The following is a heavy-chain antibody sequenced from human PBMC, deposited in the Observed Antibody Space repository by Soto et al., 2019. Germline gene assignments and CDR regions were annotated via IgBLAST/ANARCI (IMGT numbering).Heavy chain of an antibody. V-gene: IGHV3-23*01. CDR2: ISGSGGST. CDR3: AKGRAVAGKIDY. D-gene: IGHD6-19*01. J-gene: IGHJ4*02. CDR1: GFTFSSYA. Sequence: EVQLLESGGGLVQPGGSLRLSCAASGFTFSSYAMSWVRQAPGKGLEWVSAISGSGGSTYYADSVKGRFTISRDNSKNPLYLQMNGLRAEDTAVYYCAKGRAVAGKIDYWGQGTLVTVSS.